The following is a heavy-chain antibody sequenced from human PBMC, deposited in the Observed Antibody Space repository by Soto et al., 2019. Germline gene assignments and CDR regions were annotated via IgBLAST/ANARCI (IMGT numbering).Heavy chain of an antibody. D-gene: IGHD2-2*02. CDR3: ATGGYCSTTSCYNFFDY. CDR2: IYPGDSDT. J-gene: IGHJ4*02. V-gene: IGHV5-51*01. Sequence: PGESLKISCKGSGYNFATYWIGWVRQMPGKGLEWMGIIYPGDSDTRYSPSFQGQVTISADKSISTAYLRWSSLKASDTAMYYCATGGYCSTTSCYNFFDYWGQGTLVTVSS. CDR1: GYNFATYW.